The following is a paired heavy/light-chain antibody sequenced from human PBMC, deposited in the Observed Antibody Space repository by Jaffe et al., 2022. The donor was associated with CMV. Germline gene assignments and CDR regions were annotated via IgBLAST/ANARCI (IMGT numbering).Heavy chain of an antibody. Sequence: QVQLVESGGGVVQPARSLRLSCAASGFTFRTHAMHWVRQGPGKGLEWVAFISWDGSVKYYADSVKGRFIISRDNSRNTVDLHMSSLTAADTAAYYCVRDLSEKYSFDYWGQGTLVTVSS. CDR2: ISWDGSVK. J-gene: IGHJ4*02. D-gene: IGHD1-26*01. V-gene: IGHV3-30*03. CDR1: GFTFRTHA. CDR3: VRDLSEKYSFDY.
Light chain of an antibody. CDR3: SSFTSSNTWL. Sequence: QSALIQPASVSGSPGQSIAISCTGTSNDIGGYNHVSWYQQHPGKAPKIMIYEVINRPSGVPDRFSGSKSGNTASLTISGLQAEDEADYYCSSFTSSNTWLFGGGTKLTVL. CDR1: SNDIGGYNH. CDR2: EVI. V-gene: IGLV2-14*01. J-gene: IGLJ3*02.